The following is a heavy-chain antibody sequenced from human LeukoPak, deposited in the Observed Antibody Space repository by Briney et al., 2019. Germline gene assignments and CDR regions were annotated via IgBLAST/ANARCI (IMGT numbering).Heavy chain of an antibody. D-gene: IGHD6-19*01. V-gene: IGHV1-46*01. CDR1: GYTFTSYY. CDR3: ARDSEIAVASYYFDY. Sequence: ASVKVSCKASGYTFTSYYMHWVRQAPGQGLEWMGIINPSGGSTSYAQKFQGRVTMTRDTSTSTVYMEQSSLRSEDTAVYYCARDSEIAVASYYFDYWGQGTLVTVSS. J-gene: IGHJ4*02. CDR2: INPSGGST.